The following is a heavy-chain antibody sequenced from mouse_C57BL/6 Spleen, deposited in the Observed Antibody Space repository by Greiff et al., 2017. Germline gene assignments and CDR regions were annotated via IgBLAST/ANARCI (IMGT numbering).Heavy chain of an antibody. CDR1: GYTFTDYE. CDR3: TREVYGNQGYYAMDY. D-gene: IGHD2-1*01. CDR2: IDPETGGT. Sequence: VHLVESGAELVRPGASVTLSCKASGYTFTDYEMHWVKQTPVHGLEWIGAIDPETGGTAYNQKFKGKAILTADKSSSTAYMELRSLTSEDSAVYYCTREVYGNQGYYAMDYWGQGTSVTVSS. J-gene: IGHJ4*01. V-gene: IGHV1-15*01.